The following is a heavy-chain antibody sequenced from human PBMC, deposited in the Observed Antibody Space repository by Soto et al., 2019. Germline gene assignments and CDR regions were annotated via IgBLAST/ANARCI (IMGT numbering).Heavy chain of an antibody. CDR2: IWYDGSKK. Sequence: GGSLRLSCVASGFSFSNHGCHWVRQATGRGLEWVTVIWYDGSKKYYADSVMGRFTISRDDSRSIAYLQMNSLKSEDTAVYYCTKDYSDNDYLFSWGQGTLVTVSS. CDR1: GFSFSNHG. V-gene: IGHV3-33*06. CDR3: TKDYSDNDYLFS. D-gene: IGHD5-12*01. J-gene: IGHJ4*02.